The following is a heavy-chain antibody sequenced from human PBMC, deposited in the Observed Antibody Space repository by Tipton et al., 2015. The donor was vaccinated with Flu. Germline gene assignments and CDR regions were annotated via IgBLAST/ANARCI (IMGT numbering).Heavy chain of an antibody. CDR3: ARDYPYSGSTYYYYGMDV. CDR1: GFTFSSYW. D-gene: IGHD1-26*01. CDR2: INSDGSST. V-gene: IGHV3-74*01. Sequence: SLRLSCAASGFTFSSYWMHWVRQAPGKGLVWVSRINSDGSSTSYADSVQGRFTISRDNAKNTLYLQMNSLRAEDTSVYYCARDYPYSGSTYYYYGMDVCGQGTTVTVSS. J-gene: IGHJ6*02.